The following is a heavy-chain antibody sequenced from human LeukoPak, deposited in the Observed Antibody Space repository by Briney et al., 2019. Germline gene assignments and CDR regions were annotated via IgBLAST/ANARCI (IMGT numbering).Heavy chain of an antibody. Sequence: SETLSLTCTVSGGSISSSSYSWGWIRQPPGKGLEWIGSIYYSGSTYYNPSLKSRVTISVDTSKNQFSLKLSSVTAADTAVYYCARPSRGYYFDYWGQGTLVTVSS. CDR3: ARPSRGYYFDY. CDR2: IYYSGST. D-gene: IGHD3-10*01. J-gene: IGHJ4*02. V-gene: IGHV4-39*01. CDR1: GGSISSSSYS.